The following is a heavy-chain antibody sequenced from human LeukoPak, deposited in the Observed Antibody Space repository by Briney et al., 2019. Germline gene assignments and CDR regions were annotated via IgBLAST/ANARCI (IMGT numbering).Heavy chain of an antibody. J-gene: IGHJ4*02. CDR3: ARGRRVAWQQLVSHYDY. D-gene: IGHD6-13*01. CDR2: IFRTGNS. Sequence: SETLSLTCAVSGDSLSSGDYSWSWIRQPSGRGLEWIGYIFRTGNSYYNPSLKSRVTISVDRSKNQFSLRLTSVTAADTAVYYCARGRRVAWQQLVSHYDYWGQGTLVTVSS. CDR1: GDSLSSGDYS. V-gene: IGHV4-30-2*01.